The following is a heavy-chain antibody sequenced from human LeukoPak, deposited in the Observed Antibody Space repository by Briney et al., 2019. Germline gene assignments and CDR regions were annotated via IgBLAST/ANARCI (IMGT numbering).Heavy chain of an antibody. V-gene: IGHV4-30-2*01. Sequence: SETLSLTCAVSVGSLTSGDYSWSWIRHPPGKGLEWIGYIYHSGNTYYNPSLKSRFNISVDRSKNHFSLRLTSVTAADTAVYYCARAYFYNGMDVWGQGTTVTVSS. CDR1: VGSLTSGDYS. CDR3: ARAYFYNGMDV. J-gene: IGHJ6*02. CDR2: IYHSGNT.